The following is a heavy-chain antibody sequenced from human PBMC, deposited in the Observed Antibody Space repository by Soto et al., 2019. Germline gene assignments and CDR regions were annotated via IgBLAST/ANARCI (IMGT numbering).Heavy chain of an antibody. V-gene: IGHV1-3*01. CDR3: ARRYKSAGWLEP. Sequence: QIQLVQSGAAVKKPGTSVKVSCKASGYSFATYAIHWVRQAPGQGLEWMGWINPATGNTEYSDKFQDRVTFTRDTSATTAYMELRGLRSEDTAVYYCARRYKSAGWLEPWGQGTLVTVSS. D-gene: IGHD1-1*01. CDR1: GYSFATYA. CDR2: INPATGNT. J-gene: IGHJ5*02.